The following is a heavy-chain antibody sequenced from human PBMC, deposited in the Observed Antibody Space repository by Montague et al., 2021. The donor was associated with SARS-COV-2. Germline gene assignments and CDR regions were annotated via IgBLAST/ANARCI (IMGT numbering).Heavy chain of an antibody. Sequence: TLSLTCTVSIGSISSGSSYWSWIRQPAGKGLEWIGRIYTSGSTNYXPSLKSRVTMSVDTSKNQFSLKLSSVTAADTALYYCARDGYSSGWNGLHWFDPWGQGTLVTVSS. CDR2: IYTSGST. D-gene: IGHD6-25*01. J-gene: IGHJ5*02. CDR3: ARDGYSSGWNGLHWFDP. V-gene: IGHV4-61*02. CDR1: IGSISSGSSY.